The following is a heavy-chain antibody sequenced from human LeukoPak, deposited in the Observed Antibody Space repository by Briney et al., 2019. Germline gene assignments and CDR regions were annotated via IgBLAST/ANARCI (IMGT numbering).Heavy chain of an antibody. D-gene: IGHD3-9*01. CDR3: ARGYDILTGTGWFDP. CDR2: ISAYNGNT. J-gene: IGHJ5*02. V-gene: IGHV1-18*01. CDR1: GYTFTSYG. Sequence: GASVKVSCKASGYTFTSYGISWVRQAPGQGLEWMGWISAYNGNTNYAQKLQGRVTMTTDTSTSTAYMGLRSLRSDDTAVYYCARGYDILTGTGWFDPWGQGTLVTVSS.